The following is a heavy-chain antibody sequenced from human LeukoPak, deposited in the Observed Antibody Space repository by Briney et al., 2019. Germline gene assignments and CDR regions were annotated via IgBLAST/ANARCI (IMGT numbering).Heavy chain of an antibody. Sequence: SETLSLTCTVSGGSISSYYWSWIRQPPGKGLEWIGYIYYSGSTNYNPSLKSRVTISVDTSKNQFSLKLSSVTAADTAVYYCARENDKWELRGAIDYWGQGTLVTISS. V-gene: IGHV4-59*01. CDR3: ARENDKWELRGAIDY. D-gene: IGHD1-26*01. J-gene: IGHJ4*02. CDR1: GGSISSYY. CDR2: IYYSGST.